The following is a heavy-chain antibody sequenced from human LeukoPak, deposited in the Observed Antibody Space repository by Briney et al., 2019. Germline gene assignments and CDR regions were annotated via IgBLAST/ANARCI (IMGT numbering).Heavy chain of an antibody. Sequence: ASVKVSCKASGYTFTSYDINWVRQATGQGLEWMGWMNPNSGNTGYAQRFQGRVTMTRNTSISTAYMELSSLRSEDTAVYYCAIRYGSGEKYYYYYYMDVWGKGTTVTVSS. CDR1: GYTFTSYD. CDR2: MNPNSGNT. V-gene: IGHV1-8*01. J-gene: IGHJ6*03. CDR3: AIRYGSGEKYYYYYYMDV. D-gene: IGHD3-10*01.